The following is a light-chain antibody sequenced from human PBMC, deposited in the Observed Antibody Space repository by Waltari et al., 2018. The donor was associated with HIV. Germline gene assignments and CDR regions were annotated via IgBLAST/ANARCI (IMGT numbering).Light chain of an antibody. CDR2: EDD. V-gene: IGLV6-57*03. Sequence: NFMLTQPPSVSESPGKTVTISCTRSSGSIASNYVQWYQQRPGSAPTTLIYEDDQRPSGVPVRFSGPIDTSSNSASLTISGLKTEDEADYYCQSFDTSNQWIFGGGTKLTVL. CDR3: QSFDTSNQWI. J-gene: IGLJ2*01. CDR1: SGSIASNY.